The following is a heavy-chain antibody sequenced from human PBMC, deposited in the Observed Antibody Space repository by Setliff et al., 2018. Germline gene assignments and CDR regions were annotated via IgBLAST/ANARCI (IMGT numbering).Heavy chain of an antibody. CDR2: IYWDDDK. CDR3: AHRPLYANWYRGNDWFDP. Sequence: SGPTLVNPTQTLTLTCSFSGFSLSSNGVGVGWIRQPPGKAPEWLGIIYWDDDKRYSPSLKHRLTITKDTSRNQVILTMTNVDPVDTATYFCAHRPLYANWYRGNDWFDPWGQGTLVTSPQ. CDR1: GFSLSSNGVG. D-gene: IGHD6-13*01. J-gene: IGHJ5*02. V-gene: IGHV2-5*02.